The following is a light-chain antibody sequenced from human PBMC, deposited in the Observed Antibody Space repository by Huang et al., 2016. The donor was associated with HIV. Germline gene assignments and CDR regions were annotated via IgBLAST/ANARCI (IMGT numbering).Light chain of an antibody. CDR1: QSISSW. CDR2: KAS. Sequence: IQLTQSSSTLSASVGDTVSLTCRASQSISSWLAWYQQKPGKAPKLLIYKASSLESGVQSRFSGSGSGTEFTLTISSLQPDDFATYYCQQYNSYSWTFGQGTKVEIK. J-gene: IGKJ1*01. V-gene: IGKV1-5*03. CDR3: QQYNSYSWT.